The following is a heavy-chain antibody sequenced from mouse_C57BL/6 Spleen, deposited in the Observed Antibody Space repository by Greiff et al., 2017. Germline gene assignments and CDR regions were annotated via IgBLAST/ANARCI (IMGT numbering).Heavy chain of an antibody. CDR1: GFTFSSYA. CDR3: AREQGPLSGMDY. V-gene: IGHV5-4*01. J-gene: IGHJ4*01. Sequence: EVQLVESGGGLVKPGGSLKLSCAASGFTFSSYAMSWVRQTPDKRLEWVATISDGGSYTYYPDHVQGRFTISRDNAKKNLYLQMSHLKAADTAMYYCAREQGPLSGMDYWGQGTSVTGSS. CDR2: ISDGGSYT.